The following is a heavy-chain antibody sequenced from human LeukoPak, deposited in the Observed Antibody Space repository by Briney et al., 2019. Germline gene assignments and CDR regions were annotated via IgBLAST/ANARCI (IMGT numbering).Heavy chain of an antibody. V-gene: IGHV3-74*01. D-gene: IGHD3-10*01. CDR3: AKDEIPRNGVYDAFDI. Sequence: GGSLKLSCAASGFTLSNYWMHWVRQAPGEGLVWVSRIDPDGTTTNYADSVKGRFIISRDNFKNTLDLQMNSLRAEDTAVYYCAKDEIPRNGVYDAFDIWGQGTKVTVSS. CDR2: IDPDGTTT. J-gene: IGHJ3*02. CDR1: GFTLSNYW.